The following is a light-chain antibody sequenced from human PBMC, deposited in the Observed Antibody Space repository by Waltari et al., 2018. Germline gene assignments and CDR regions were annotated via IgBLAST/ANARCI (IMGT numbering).Light chain of an antibody. J-gene: IGKJ1*01. CDR1: QSVGST. CDR2: YTS. CDR3: QQYTYWPWT. V-gene: IGKV3D-15*01. Sequence: SCRASQSVGSTFAWYQQKPGQAPRLLIYYTSTRATGIPARFSGSGSGTEFTLTISRLQSEDFAIYYCQQYTYWPWTFGQGTRVEIK.